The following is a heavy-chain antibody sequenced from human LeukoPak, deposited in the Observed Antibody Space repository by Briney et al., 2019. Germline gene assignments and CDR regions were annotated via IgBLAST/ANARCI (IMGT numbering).Heavy chain of an antibody. CDR1: GYTFTSNY. CDR2: ISPSGGST. D-gene: IGHD3-10*01. Sequence: ASVKVSCKAFGYTFTSNYMHWVRQAPGQGPEWMGVISPSGGSTTYAQKFQGRVTLTRDTSTSTVYMELSSLRSEDTAVYYCAGEGDLLLWFGELHKTPNWFDPWGQGTLVTVSS. J-gene: IGHJ5*02. V-gene: IGHV1-46*01. CDR3: AGEGDLLLWFGELHKTPNWFDP.